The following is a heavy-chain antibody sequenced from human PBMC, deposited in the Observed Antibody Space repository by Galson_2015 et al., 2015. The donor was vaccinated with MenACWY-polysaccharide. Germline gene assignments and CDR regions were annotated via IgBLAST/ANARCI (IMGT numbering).Heavy chain of an antibody. Sequence: SLRLSCAASGFTFSSFWMSWVRQAPGKGLEWVAIIKQDGSEKCYVDSVKGRLSISRDNAKNSLYLQMNSLRSEDTAVYYCARDPLDSSGYTRGSVFYLWGRGTLVTVSS. CDR2: IKQDGSEK. J-gene: IGHJ2*01. CDR3: ARDPLDSSGYTRGSVFYL. D-gene: IGHD3-22*01. CDR1: GFTFSSFW. V-gene: IGHV3-7*01.